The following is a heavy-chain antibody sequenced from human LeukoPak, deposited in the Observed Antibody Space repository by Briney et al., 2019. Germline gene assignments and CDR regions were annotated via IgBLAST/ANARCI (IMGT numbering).Heavy chain of an antibody. CDR2: INHSGST. CDR3: ARARDLGWGTVDYFDY. CDR1: GGSFSGYY. V-gene: IGHV4-34*01. J-gene: IGHJ4*02. D-gene: IGHD3-3*01. Sequence: PSETLSLTCAVYGGSFSGYYWSWIRQPPGKGLEWIGEINHSGSTNYNPSLKSRVTISVDTSKNQFSLKLSSVTAADTAVYYCARARDLGWGTVDYFDYWGQGTLVTVSS.